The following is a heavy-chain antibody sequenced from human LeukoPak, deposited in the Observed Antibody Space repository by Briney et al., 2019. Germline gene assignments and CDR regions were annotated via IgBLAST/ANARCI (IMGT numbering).Heavy chain of an antibody. CDR2: INHSGST. CDR1: GGSFSGCY. J-gene: IGHJ4*02. Sequence: SETLSLTCAVYGGSFSGCYWSWIRQPPGKGLEWIGEINHSGSTNYNPSLKSRVTISVDTSKNQFSLKLSSVTAADTAVYYCARGVYSYGYALGYWGQGTLVTVSS. CDR3: ARGVYSYGYALGY. V-gene: IGHV4-34*01. D-gene: IGHD5-18*01.